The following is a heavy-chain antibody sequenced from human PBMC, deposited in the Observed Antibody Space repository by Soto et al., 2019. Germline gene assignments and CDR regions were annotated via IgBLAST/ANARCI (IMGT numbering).Heavy chain of an antibody. CDR3: AKDRRAGGNSALYFDF. CDR2: ISATGGGT. J-gene: IGHJ5*01. D-gene: IGHD3-16*01. Sequence: GGSLRLSCAASGFTFGDHAMSWVRQAPGKGLEWVSLISATGGGTYYADSVKGRFTISRDNSHNTMYLQVHSLTAEDTAVYYCAKDRRAGGNSALYFDFWGQGAQVTVSS. V-gene: IGHV3-23*01. CDR1: GFTFGDHA.